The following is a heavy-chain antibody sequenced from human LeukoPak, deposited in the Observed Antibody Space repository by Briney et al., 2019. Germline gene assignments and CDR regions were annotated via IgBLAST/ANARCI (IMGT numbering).Heavy chain of an antibody. CDR3: AELGITMIGGV. J-gene: IGHJ6*04. CDR1: GFTFSIYE. V-gene: IGHV3-48*03. Sequence: HSGGSLRLSCAASGFTFSIYEINWVRQAPGKGLEWLSHISTSGTSIHYADSVKGRYTISRDNAENSLYLQMDSLRVEDTAVYYCAELGITMIGGVWGKGTTVTISS. D-gene: IGHD3-10*02. CDR2: ISTSGTSI.